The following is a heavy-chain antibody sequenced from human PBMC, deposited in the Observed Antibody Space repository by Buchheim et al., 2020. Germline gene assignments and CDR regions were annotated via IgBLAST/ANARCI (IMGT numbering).Heavy chain of an antibody. J-gene: IGHJ4*02. Sequence: VQLVESGGGLVQPGGSLRLSCAASGFTFSDLWMHWVRQTPGKGLMWVSRINSDGSSTIYGESVTGRFTVSRDNAKKTLYLQMNSLRAEDTGVYYCARDPLLNGGTLDYWGQGT. CDR2: INSDGSST. D-gene: IGHD1-1*01. CDR1: GFTFSDLW. V-gene: IGHV3-74*01. CDR3: ARDPLLNGGTLDY.